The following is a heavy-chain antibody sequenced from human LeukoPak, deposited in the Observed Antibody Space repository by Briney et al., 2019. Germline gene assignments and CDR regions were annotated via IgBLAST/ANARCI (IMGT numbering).Heavy chain of an antibody. CDR3: ARQGGMQSFDY. D-gene: IGHD6-19*01. Sequence: GGSLRLSCAASGFSFSTCSMNWVRQAPGKGLEWVAYISGGSGYIYYADSVKGRFTVSRDNAENSLYLQMNSLRAEDTAVCYCARQGGMQSFDYWGQGILVTVSS. CDR1: GFSFSTCS. CDR2: ISGGSGYI. V-gene: IGHV3-21*01. J-gene: IGHJ4*02.